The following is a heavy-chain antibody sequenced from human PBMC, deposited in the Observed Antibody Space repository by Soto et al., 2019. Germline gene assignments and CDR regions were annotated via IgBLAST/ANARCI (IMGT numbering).Heavy chain of an antibody. CDR1: GGSISSSSYY. J-gene: IGHJ6*03. CDR2: IYYSGST. Sequence: SETLSLTCTVSGGSISSSSYYWGWIRQPPGKGLEWIGSIYYSGSTYYNPSLKSRVTISVDTSKNQFSLKLSSVTAADTAVYYCARQGFGGYYMDVWGKGTTVTVSS. V-gene: IGHV4-39*01. D-gene: IGHD3-16*01. CDR3: ARQGFGGYYMDV.